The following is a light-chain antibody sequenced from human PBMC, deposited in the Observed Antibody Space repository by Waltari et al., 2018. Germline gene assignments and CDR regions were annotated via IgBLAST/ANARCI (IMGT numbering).Light chain of an antibody. V-gene: IGKV3-15*01. CDR1: QSVSRN. CDR3: QHFNNWPPWT. CDR2: GAS. Sequence: DIMMTQSPATLSVSPGERATLSCRASQSVSRNLAWYQQKPGQAPRLLIYGASTRATGIPARFSGSGSGTEFTLTISSLQSEDFAVYYCQHFNNWPPWTFGQGTKVEIK. J-gene: IGKJ1*01.